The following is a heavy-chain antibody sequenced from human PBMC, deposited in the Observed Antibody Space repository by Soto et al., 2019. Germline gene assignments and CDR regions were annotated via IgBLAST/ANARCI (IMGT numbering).Heavy chain of an antibody. V-gene: IGHV3-23*01. CDR1: GFTFSSYA. CDR3: AKVYSGYDIRYYYGMDV. Sequence: EVQLLESGGGLVQPGGSLRLSCAASGFTFSSYAMSWVRQAPGKGLEWVSAISGSGGSTYYADSVKGRFTISRDNSKNTLYLQMNSLRAEDTAVYYCAKVYSGYDIRYYYGMDVWGQGTTVTVSS. J-gene: IGHJ6*02. D-gene: IGHD5-12*01. CDR2: ISGSGGST.